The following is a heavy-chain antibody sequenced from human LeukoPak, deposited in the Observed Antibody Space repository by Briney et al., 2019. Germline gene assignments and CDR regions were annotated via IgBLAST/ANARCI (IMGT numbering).Heavy chain of an antibody. Sequence: GGSLRLSCAASGFTFSSYWMSWVRQAPGKGLEWVANIKQDGSEKYYVDSVKGRFTISRDNAKNSLYLQMNSLRAEDTAVYYCARVGGGDYVWGSYRYAYYRGHPFDYWGQGTLVTVSS. CDR1: GFTFSSYW. J-gene: IGHJ4*02. CDR3: ARVGGGDYVWGSYRYAYYRGHPFDY. CDR2: IKQDGSEK. V-gene: IGHV3-7*01. D-gene: IGHD3-16*02.